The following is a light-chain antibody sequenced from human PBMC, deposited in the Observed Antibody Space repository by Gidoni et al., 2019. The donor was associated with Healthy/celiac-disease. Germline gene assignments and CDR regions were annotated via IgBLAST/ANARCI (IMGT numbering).Light chain of an antibody. Sequence: SYELTQPPSVYVSPGQTASITCSGDNLGDKYACWYQQKPGQSPVLVIYQDSKRPSGIPERFSGSNSGNTATLTISGTQAMDEADYYCQAWDSSTHVVFGGGTKLTVL. CDR1: NLGDKY. CDR3: QAWDSSTHVV. CDR2: QDS. V-gene: IGLV3-1*01. J-gene: IGLJ2*01.